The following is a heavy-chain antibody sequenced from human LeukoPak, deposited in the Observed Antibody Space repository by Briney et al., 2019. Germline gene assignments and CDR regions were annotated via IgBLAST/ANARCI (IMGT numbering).Heavy chain of an antibody. CDR2: ISNDGNNK. Sequence: GGSLRLSCAASGFTFNSYAMHWVRQAPGKGLEWVAAISNDGNNKEYIDPVKGRFTISRDNSKNTLYLQMNSLRAEDTAVYYCARQYGPWGQGTLVTVSS. CDR3: ARQYGP. V-gene: IGHV3-30*04. J-gene: IGHJ4*02. D-gene: IGHD2/OR15-2a*01. CDR1: GFTFNSYA.